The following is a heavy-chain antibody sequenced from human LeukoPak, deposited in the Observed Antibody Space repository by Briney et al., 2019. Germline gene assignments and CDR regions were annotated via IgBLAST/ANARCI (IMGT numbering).Heavy chain of an antibody. J-gene: IGHJ6*03. CDR1: GFTFTYNG. D-gene: IGHD3-3*01. V-gene: IGHV3-48*01. CDR3: ARDAGTIFGEGYYYMDV. Sequence: PGGSLRLSCAASGFTFTYNGMNWVRQAPGKGLEWVSFISRSSTTIYYADSVKGRFTISRDNAKNSLYLLMNSLRAEDTAVYYCARDAGTIFGEGYYYMDVWGKGTTVTVSS. CDR2: ISRSSTTI.